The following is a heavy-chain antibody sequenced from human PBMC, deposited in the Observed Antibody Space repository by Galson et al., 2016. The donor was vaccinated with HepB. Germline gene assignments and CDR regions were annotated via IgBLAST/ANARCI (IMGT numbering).Heavy chain of an antibody. Sequence: SVKVSCKASGYTFTSYYMHWVRQAPGQGLEWMGIINPSGGSTSYAQKFQGRVTMTRDTSTSTVYMELSSLRSEDTAVYYCARDSPYYYDSSGYYYYYYYYGKDVWGQGTTVTVSS. CDR3: ARDSPYYYDSSGYYYYYYYYGKDV. CDR1: GYTFTSYY. J-gene: IGHJ6*02. D-gene: IGHD3-22*01. V-gene: IGHV1-46*01. CDR2: INPSGGST.